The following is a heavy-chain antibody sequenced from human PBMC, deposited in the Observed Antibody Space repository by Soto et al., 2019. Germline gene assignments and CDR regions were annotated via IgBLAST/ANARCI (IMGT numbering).Heavy chain of an antibody. J-gene: IGHJ6*02. V-gene: IGHV4-61*01. CDR3: ARDLGSSGWYSPRYYYGMDV. CDR1: GGSVSSCSYY. Sequence: SETLSLTCAVSGGSVSSCSYYWSWIRQPPGKGLEWIGYIYYSGSTNYNPSLKSRVTISVDTSKNQFSLKLSSVTAADTAVYYCARDLGSSGWYSPRYYYGMDVWGQGTTVTVSS. D-gene: IGHD6-19*01. CDR2: IYYSGST.